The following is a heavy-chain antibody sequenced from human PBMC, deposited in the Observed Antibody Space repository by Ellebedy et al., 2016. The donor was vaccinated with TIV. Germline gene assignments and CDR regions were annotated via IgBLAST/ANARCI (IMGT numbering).Heavy chain of an antibody. CDR1: GFTFSSYA. D-gene: IGHD2-15*01. V-gene: IGHV3-23*01. J-gene: IGHJ4*02. CDR2: ISGSGGST. CDR3: ANAARGYCSGGSCYRSGY. Sequence: GESLKISXAASGFTFSSYAMSWVRQAPGKGLEWVSAISGSGGSTYYADSVKGRFTISRDNSKNTLYLQMNSLRAEDTAVYYCANAARGYCSGGSCYRSGYWGQGTLVTVSS.